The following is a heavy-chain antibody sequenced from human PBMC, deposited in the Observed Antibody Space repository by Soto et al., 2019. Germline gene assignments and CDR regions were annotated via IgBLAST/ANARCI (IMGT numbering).Heavy chain of an antibody. J-gene: IGHJ4*02. CDR3: ATGRYSYGSEY. CDR2: FYSLGTT. V-gene: IGHV4-59*01. D-gene: IGHD3-10*01. CDR1: GGSINDYY. Sequence: QVQLQESGPGLVKSSETLSLTCTISGGSINDYYWGWIRQSPGKGLEWIGYFYSLGTTNYNPSLKSRVTISLDTSTREYSLTLSFVTAADTAVYYCATGRYSYGSEYWGQGALVIVSS.